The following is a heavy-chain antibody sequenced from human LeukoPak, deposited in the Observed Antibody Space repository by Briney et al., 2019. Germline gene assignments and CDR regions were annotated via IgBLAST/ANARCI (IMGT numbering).Heavy chain of an antibody. CDR1: GFTFSNYG. CDR3: ARGSYCGNGVCYARPLDY. J-gene: IGHJ4*02. Sequence: PGRSLRLSCAASGFTFSNYGMHWVRQAPGKGLEWGAVIRYHGSNEYYADSVKGRFTISRNNSKNTLYLQMNSLRAEDTAVYFCARGSYCGNGVCYARPLDYWGQGTLVTVSS. CDR2: IRYHGSNE. D-gene: IGHD2-8*01. V-gene: IGHV3-33*01.